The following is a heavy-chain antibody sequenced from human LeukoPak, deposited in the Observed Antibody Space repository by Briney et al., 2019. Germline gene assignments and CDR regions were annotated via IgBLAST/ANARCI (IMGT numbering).Heavy chain of an antibody. V-gene: IGHV5-51*01. Sequence: PGGSLRLSCAASGFTFSSYAMSWVRQAPGKGLEWMGIIYPGDSDTSYGPSFQGQVTISADKSISTAYLQWSSLKASDTAMYYCARRDSYYYYMDVWGKGTTVTVSS. CDR2: IYPGDSDT. CDR3: ARRDSYYYYMDV. CDR1: GFTFSSYA. J-gene: IGHJ6*03.